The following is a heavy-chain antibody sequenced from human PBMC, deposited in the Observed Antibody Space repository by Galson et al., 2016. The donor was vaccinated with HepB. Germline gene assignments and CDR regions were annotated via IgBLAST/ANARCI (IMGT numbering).Heavy chain of an antibody. V-gene: IGHV3-43*01. D-gene: IGHD5-12*01. CDR1: GFIFDDYS. Sequence: SLRLSCAASGFIFDDYSVHWVRQTPGKGLEWLSLISWDGQTSYYRDSLRGRFTISRDNSNHSLYLQMDSLTTEDTALYYCARSYYDSGYYLAHWGQGTLVTVSA. J-gene: IGHJ4*02. CDR2: ISWDGQTS. CDR3: ARSYYDSGYYLAH.